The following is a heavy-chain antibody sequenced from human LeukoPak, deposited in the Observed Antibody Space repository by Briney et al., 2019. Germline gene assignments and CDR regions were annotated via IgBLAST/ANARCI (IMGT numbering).Heavy chain of an antibody. V-gene: IGHV4-59*01. Sequence: SETLSLTRTVSGGSISSYYWSWIRQPPGKGLEWIGYIYYSGSTNYNPSLKSRVTISVDTSKNQFSLKLSSVTAADTAVYYCARDASEYDLNWFDPWGQGTLVTVSS. CDR1: GGSISSYY. D-gene: IGHD6-6*01. J-gene: IGHJ5*02. CDR3: ARDASEYDLNWFDP. CDR2: IYYSGST.